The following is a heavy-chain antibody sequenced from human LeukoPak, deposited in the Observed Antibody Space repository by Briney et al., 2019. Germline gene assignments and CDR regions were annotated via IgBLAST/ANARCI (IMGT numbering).Heavy chain of an antibody. CDR1: GYTFTNYD. Sequence: GASVKVSCKASGYTFTNYDINWVRQATGQGLEWMGWMNPNSGNTGYAQKFQGRVTMTRNTSISTAYMELRSLRSDDTAVYYCARDLDTLLWFGELLIAAFDYWGQGTLVTVSS. J-gene: IGHJ4*02. D-gene: IGHD3-10*01. CDR2: MNPNSGNT. CDR3: ARDLDTLLWFGELLIAAFDY. V-gene: IGHV1-8*01.